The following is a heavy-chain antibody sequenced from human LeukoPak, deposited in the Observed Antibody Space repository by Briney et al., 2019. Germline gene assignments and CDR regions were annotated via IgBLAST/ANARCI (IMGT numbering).Heavy chain of an antibody. J-gene: IGHJ4*02. CDR2: IWYDGSNK. CDR1: GFTFSSYG. V-gene: IGHV3-33*01. Sequence: GGSLRLSCAASGFTFSSYGMHWVRQAPGKGLEWVAVIWYDGSNKYYADSVKGRFTIPRDNSKNTLYLQMNSLRAEDTAVYYCARDRSSGWYYFDYWGQGTLVTVSS. CDR3: ARDRSSGWYYFDY. D-gene: IGHD6-19*01.